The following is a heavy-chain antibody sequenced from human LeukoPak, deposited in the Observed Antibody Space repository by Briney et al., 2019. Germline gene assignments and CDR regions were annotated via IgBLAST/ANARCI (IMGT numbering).Heavy chain of an antibody. CDR3: ARGGSYSSSWYYMDV. CDR1: GYTFTCYY. Sequence: ASVKVSCKASGYTFTCYYMHWVRQAPGQGLEWMGRINPNSGGTNYAQKFQGRVSITRETSISPAYMELSRLRSDDTAVYYCARGGSYSSSWYYMDVWGKGTTVTVSS. D-gene: IGHD6-13*01. V-gene: IGHV1-2*06. CDR2: INPNSGGT. J-gene: IGHJ6*03.